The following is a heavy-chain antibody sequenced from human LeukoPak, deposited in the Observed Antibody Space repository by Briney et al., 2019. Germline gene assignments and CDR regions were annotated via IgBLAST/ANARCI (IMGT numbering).Heavy chain of an antibody. D-gene: IGHD3-10*01. CDR2: IYYSGST. V-gene: IGHV4-61*01. CDR1: GGSVSSGSYY. J-gene: IGHJ4*02. Sequence: SETLSLTCTVSGGSVSSGSYYWSWLRQPPGKGLEWIGYIYYSGSTNYNPSLKSRVTISVDTSKNQFSLKLSSVTAADTAVYYCAREGIPGSHFDYWGQGTLVTVSS. CDR3: AREGIPGSHFDY.